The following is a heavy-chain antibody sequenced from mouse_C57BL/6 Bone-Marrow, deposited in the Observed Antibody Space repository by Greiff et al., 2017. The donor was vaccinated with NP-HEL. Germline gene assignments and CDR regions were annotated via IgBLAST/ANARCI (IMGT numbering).Heavy chain of an antibody. CDR2: IDPSDSET. Sequence: VQLQQPGAELVRPGSSVKLSCKASGYTFTSYWMHWVKQRPIQGLEWIGNIDPSDSETHYNQKLQDKDTLAVEKSSSSAYMQLSSLTSEDSAVYYCARWGIYYYGSSYDYFDYWGQGTTLTVSS. J-gene: IGHJ2*01. CDR1: GYTFTSYW. D-gene: IGHD1-1*01. V-gene: IGHV1-52*01. CDR3: ARWGIYYYGSSYDYFDY.